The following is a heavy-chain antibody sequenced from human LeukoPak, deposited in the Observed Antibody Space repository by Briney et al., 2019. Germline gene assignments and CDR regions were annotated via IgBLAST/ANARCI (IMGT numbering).Heavy chain of an antibody. CDR1: GGSISSYY. V-gene: IGHV4-59*08. D-gene: IGHD4-17*01. J-gene: IGHJ5*02. CDR3: ARLPVTEPHNWFDP. CDR2: IYYSGST. Sequence: SETLSLTCTVAGGSISSYYWSWIRQPPGKGLEWIGYIYYSGSTNYNPSLKSRVTISVDTSKNQFSLKLSSVTAADTAVYYCARLPVTEPHNWFDPWGQGTLVTVSS.